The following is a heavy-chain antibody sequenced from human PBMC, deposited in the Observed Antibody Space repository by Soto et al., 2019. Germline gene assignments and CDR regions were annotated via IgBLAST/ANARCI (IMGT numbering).Heavy chain of an antibody. V-gene: IGHV4-31*11. Sequence: SETLSLTCAVSGVSIGSDAYYWIWIRQHPGKGLEWVGFISHRGNTYYNPSLKSRLTLSVDMSKNQFSLKLTSVTAADTAVYFCARYSVTATWSKFDYCGQGTMVT. D-gene: IGHD1-26*01. CDR2: ISHRGNT. CDR3: ARYSVTATWSKFDY. CDR1: GVSIGSDAYY. J-gene: IGHJ4*02.